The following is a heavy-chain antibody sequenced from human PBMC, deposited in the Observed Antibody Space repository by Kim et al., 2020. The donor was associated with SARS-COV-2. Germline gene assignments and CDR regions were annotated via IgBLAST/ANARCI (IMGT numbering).Heavy chain of an antibody. CDR3: ARTKEGDIAARFSDAFDI. CDR2: IYPGDSDT. Sequence: GESLKISCKGSGYSFTSYWIGWVRQMPGKGLEWMGIIYPGDSDTRYSPSFQGQVTISADKSISTAYLQWSSLKASDTAMYYCARTKEGDIAARFSDAFDIWGQGTMVTVSS. CDR1: GYSFTSYW. J-gene: IGHJ3*02. V-gene: IGHV5-51*01. D-gene: IGHD6-6*01.